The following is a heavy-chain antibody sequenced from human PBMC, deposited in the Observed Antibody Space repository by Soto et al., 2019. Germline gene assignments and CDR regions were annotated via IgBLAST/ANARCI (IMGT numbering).Heavy chain of an antibody. Sequence: GGSLRLSCAASGFTFSSYSMNWVRQAPGKGLEWVSYISSSSSTIYYADSVKGRFTISRDNAKNSLYLQMNSLRAEDTAVYYCARASNSENSYYYDSSGYSNWFDPRGQGTLVTVFS. CDR3: ARASNSENSYYYDSSGYSNWFDP. J-gene: IGHJ5*02. V-gene: IGHV3-48*01. CDR2: ISSSSSTI. CDR1: GFTFSSYS. D-gene: IGHD3-22*01.